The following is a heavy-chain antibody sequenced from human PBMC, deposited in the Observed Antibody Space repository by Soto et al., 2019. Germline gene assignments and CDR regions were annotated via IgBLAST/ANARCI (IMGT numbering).Heavy chain of an antibody. J-gene: IGHJ4*02. CDR3: VRDGLDYYDTERLYFDK. V-gene: IGHV3-21*01. CDR2: ISSSAVYI. D-gene: IGHD3-22*01. CDR1: GFNFVTYS. Sequence: PGGSLRLSCAASGFNFVTYSLSWVRQAPGKWLEWVASISSSAVYIDYADSVKGRFTISRDNANNSLYLQMNSLRAEDTATYYCVRDGLDYYDTERLYFDKWGQGXLVTVYS.